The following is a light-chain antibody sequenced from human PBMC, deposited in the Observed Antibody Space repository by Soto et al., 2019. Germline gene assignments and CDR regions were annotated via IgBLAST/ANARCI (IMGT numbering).Light chain of an antibody. J-gene: IGKJ4*01. CDR3: QQYNSFSFT. V-gene: IGKV1-5*03. CDR2: KAS. CDR1: QSISSW. Sequence: DIQMTQSPSTLSASVGDRVTITCRASQSISSWLAWYRQKPGKAPKLLIYKASSLESGVPSRFSGSGSGTEFTLAISSLQPDDFATYYCQQYNSFSFTFGGGTKVEIK.